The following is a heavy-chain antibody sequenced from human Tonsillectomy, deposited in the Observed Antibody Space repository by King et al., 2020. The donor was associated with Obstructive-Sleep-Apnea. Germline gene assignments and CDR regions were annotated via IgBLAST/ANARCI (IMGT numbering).Heavy chain of an antibody. Sequence: VQLQESGPGLVKPSQTLSLTCTVSGGSISSGDYYWSWIRQPPGKGLEWIGDIYYSGSTYYNPSLKSRVTILVDTAKNQFSLKLGSVTAAATAVYYCARASYDILTGMYYFDYWGQGTLVTVSS. D-gene: IGHD3-9*01. V-gene: IGHV4-30-4*01. J-gene: IGHJ4*02. CDR3: ARASYDILTGMYYFDY. CDR1: GGSISSGDYY. CDR2: IYYSGST.